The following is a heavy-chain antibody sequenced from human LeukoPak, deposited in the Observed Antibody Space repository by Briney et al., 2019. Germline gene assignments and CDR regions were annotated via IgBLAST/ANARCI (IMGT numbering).Heavy chain of an antibody. CDR1: GGSISSYY. CDR3: ARPTPATSDAFDI. J-gene: IGHJ3*02. CDR2: IYYSGST. V-gene: IGHV4-59*08. Sequence: SETLSLTCTVSGGSISSYYWSWIRQPPGKGLEWIGYIYYSGSTNYNPSLKSRVTISVDTSKNQLSLKLSSVTAADTAVYYCARPTPATSDAFDIWGQGTMVTVSS.